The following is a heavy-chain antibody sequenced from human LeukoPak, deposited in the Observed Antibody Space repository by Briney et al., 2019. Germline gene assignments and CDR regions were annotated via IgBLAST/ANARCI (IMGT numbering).Heavy chain of an antibody. CDR2: ISWNSGSI. J-gene: IGHJ3*02. Sequence: GGSLRLSCAASRFTFDEYAMHWVRQAPGKGLEWVSGISWNSGSIGYADSVKGRFTTSRDNAKNSLYLQMNSLRAEDTALYYCAKASTGPEGAFDIWGQGTMVTVSS. V-gene: IGHV3-9*01. D-gene: IGHD1-1*01. CDR1: RFTFDEYA. CDR3: AKASTGPEGAFDI.